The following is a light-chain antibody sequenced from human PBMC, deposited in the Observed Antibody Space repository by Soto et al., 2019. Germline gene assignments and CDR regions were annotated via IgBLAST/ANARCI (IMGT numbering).Light chain of an antibody. V-gene: IGLV2-14*01. Sequence: QSALTQPASVSGSPGQSITISCTGTSSDVGAYNYVSWYQQHPGKAPKLMIYDVSNRPSGVSNRFSGSKSGNTASLTISGLQAEDEADYYCSSYTDTNTPVVFGGGTKVTVL. CDR1: SSDVGAYNY. CDR2: DVS. CDR3: SSYTDTNTPVV. J-gene: IGLJ2*01.